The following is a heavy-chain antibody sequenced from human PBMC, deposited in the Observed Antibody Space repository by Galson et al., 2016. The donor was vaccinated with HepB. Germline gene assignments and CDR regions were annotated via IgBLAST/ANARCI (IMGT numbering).Heavy chain of an antibody. CDR1: GYAFTTYN. D-gene: IGHD4-17*01. J-gene: IGHJ4*02. CDR2: INPSRGST. V-gene: IGHV1-46*01. Sequence: SVKVSCKASGYAFTTYNMHWVRQAPGQGLEWMGIINPSRGSTTYAQKFQGRVIMTRDTSTSTVYMDLSNLRSEDTAVYYCAYDYGDYNFDYWGQGTLVTVSS. CDR3: AYDYGDYNFDY.